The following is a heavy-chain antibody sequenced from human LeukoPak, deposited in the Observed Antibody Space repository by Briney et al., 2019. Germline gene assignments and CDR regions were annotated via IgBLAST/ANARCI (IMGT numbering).Heavy chain of an antibody. CDR2: ISYSGST. J-gene: IGHJ6*02. D-gene: IGHD6-19*01. Sequence: SETLSLTCTVSGGSITNYFWSWIRQPPGKGLEWIGYISYSGSTNYTPSLKSRVTISVDTSKKQFSLKLSSVTAADTAVYYCARFPSGWYDYYYYGMDVWGQGTTVTVSS. V-gene: IGHV4-59*12. CDR3: ARFPSGWYDYYYYGMDV. CDR1: GGSITNYF.